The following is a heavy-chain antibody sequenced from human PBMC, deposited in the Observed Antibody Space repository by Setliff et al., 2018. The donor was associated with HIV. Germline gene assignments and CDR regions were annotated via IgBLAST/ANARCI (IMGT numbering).Heavy chain of an antibody. CDR1: GGSFSSYA. V-gene: IGHV1-69*13. J-gene: IGHJ5*02. CDR2: IIPIFGTA. CDR3: ARDRYSSGWSWFDP. Sequence: SVKVSCKASGGSFSSYAISWVRQAPGQGLEWMGGIIPIFGTANYAQKFQGRVTITADESTSTAYMELSSLRSEDTAVYYCARDRYSSGWSWFDPWGQGTLVTVSS. D-gene: IGHD6-19*01.